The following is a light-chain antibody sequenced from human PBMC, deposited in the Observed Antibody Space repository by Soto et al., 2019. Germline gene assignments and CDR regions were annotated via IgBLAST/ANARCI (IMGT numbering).Light chain of an antibody. CDR2: EVS. CDR3: NSYAGSNNVV. V-gene: IGLV2-8*01. J-gene: IGLJ7*01. Sequence: QSALSQPPSASGSRGQSVTISCTGTSSDVGGYNYVSWYQQHPGKAPKLMIYEVSKRPSGVPDRFSGSKSGNTASLTVSGLQAEDDSDYYCNSYAGSNNVVFGGGTQLTVL. CDR1: SSDVGGYNY.